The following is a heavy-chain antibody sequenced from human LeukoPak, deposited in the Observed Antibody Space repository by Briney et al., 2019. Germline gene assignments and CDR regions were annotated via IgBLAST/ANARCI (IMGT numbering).Heavy chain of an antibody. Sequence: PGRSLRLSCAASGFTFNIYPMHWVRQAPGEGPEWVAVTLYDGSSTDYADSVKGRFTMSRDNAKNTLYLQMNSLRPEDTGIYCCARGNVAVARNLIDFWGQGTLVSVSS. J-gene: IGHJ4*02. CDR3: ARGNVAVARNLIDF. D-gene: IGHD6-19*01. V-gene: IGHV3-30*04. CDR1: GFTFNIYP. CDR2: TLYDGSST.